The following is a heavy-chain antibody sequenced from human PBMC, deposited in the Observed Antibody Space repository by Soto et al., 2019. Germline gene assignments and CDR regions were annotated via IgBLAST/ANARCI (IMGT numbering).Heavy chain of an antibody. Sequence: KPSETLSLTCAVYGGSFSGYYWSWIRQPPGKGLEWIGEINHSGSTNYNPSLKSRVTISVDTSKNQFPLKLSSVTAADTAVYYCARDSFDDYDSRFFDYWGQGTLVTVSS. V-gene: IGHV4-34*01. CDR3: ARDSFDDYDSRFFDY. J-gene: IGHJ4*02. CDR2: INHSGST. D-gene: IGHD3-22*01. CDR1: GGSFSGYY.